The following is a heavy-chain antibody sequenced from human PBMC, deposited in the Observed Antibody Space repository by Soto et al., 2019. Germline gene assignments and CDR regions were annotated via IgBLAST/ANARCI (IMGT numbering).Heavy chain of an antibody. CDR3: ARDEYGGDSGYAMDV. J-gene: IGHJ6*02. V-gene: IGHV1-18*01. CDR2: INTYNGDT. D-gene: IGHD2-21*02. CDR1: GYTFTRYG. Sequence: QVELVQSGAEVKKPGASVKASCKASGYTFTRYGISWVRQAPGQGLEWIGWINTYNGDTSYAQNLQVSVTMTTDTSTSTAYMELRSLRSDDTAVYYCARDEYGGDSGYAMDVWGQGTTVTVSS.